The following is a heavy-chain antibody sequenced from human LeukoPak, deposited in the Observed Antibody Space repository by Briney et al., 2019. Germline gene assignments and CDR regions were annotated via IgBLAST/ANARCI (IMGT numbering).Heavy chain of an antibody. CDR3: ARGYDFWSGYSYYFDY. D-gene: IGHD3-3*01. CDR2: INHSGST. J-gene: IGHJ4*02. V-gene: IGHV4-34*01. CDR1: GGSFSGYY. Sequence: SETPSLTCAVYGGSFSGYYWSWIRQPPGKGLEWIGEINHSGSTNYNPSLKSRVTISVDTSKNQFSLKLSSVTAADTVVYYCARGYDFWSGYSYYFDYWGQGTLVTVSS.